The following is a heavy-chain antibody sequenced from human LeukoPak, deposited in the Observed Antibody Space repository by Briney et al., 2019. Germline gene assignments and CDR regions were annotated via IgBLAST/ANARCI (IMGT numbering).Heavy chain of an antibody. CDR3: ARLVGSSGYRVFDY. CDR1: GGSISSYY. CDR2: IYTSGST. Sequence: SETLSLTCTVSGGSISSYYWSWIRQPPGKGLEWIGYIYTSGSTNYNPSLKSRVTISVDTSKNQFSLKLSSVTAADTAVYYCARLVGSSGYRVFDYWGQGTLVTVSS. D-gene: IGHD3-22*01. J-gene: IGHJ4*02. V-gene: IGHV4-4*09.